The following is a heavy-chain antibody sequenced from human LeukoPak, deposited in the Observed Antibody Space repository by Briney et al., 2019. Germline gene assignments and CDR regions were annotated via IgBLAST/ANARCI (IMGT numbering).Heavy chain of an antibody. CDR3: ARVRNSGFRYVDS. J-gene: IGHJ4*02. V-gene: IGHV1-18*01. D-gene: IGHD5-12*01. CDR2: ISAYNGNT. Sequence: ASVKVSCKASGYTFTNYAISWVRQAPGQGLEWVGWISAYNGNTNYSQKLQGRVTMTTDTTTSTAYMDLRSLRSDDTAVYYCARVRNSGFRYVDSWGEGTLVTVSS. CDR1: GYTFTNYA.